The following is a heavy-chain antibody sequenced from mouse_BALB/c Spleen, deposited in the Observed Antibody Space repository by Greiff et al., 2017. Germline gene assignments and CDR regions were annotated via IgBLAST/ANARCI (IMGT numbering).Heavy chain of an antibody. CDR1: GFSLTSYG. Sequence: VHLVESGPGLVAPSQSLSITCTVSGFSLTSYGVHWVRQPPGKGLEWLGVIWAGGSTNYNSALMSRLSISKDNSKSQVFLKMNSLQTDDTAMYYCARDKGAGPFAYWGQGTLVTVSA. CDR3: ARDKGAGPFAY. V-gene: IGHV2-9*02. D-gene: IGHD1-3*01. J-gene: IGHJ3*01. CDR2: IWAGGST.